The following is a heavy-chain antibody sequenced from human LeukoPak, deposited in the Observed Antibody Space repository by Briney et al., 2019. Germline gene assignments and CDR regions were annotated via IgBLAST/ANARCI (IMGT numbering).Heavy chain of an antibody. V-gene: IGHV3-66*01. D-gene: IGHD2-8*02. CDR2: ILGGGGT. J-gene: IGHJ4*02. Sequence: GGSLRLSCAASGFTVSSNYMTWVRQAPGKGLEWVSVILGGGGTYYADSVKGRFTISGDNSKNTLYLQMNSLRAEDTAVYYCARGSVLTYYYFESWGQGTLVTVSS. CDR1: GFTVSSNY. CDR3: ARGSVLTYYYFES.